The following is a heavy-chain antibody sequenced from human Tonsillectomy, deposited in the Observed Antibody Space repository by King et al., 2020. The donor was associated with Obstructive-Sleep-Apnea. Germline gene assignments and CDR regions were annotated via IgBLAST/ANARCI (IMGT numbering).Heavy chain of an antibody. V-gene: IGHV3-15*01. J-gene: IGHJ5*02. Sequence: VQLVESGGGLVKPGGSLRLSCAASGFTFSNAWMSWVRQAPGKGLEWVGRIKSKTDGGTTDYAAPVKGRFTISRDDSKNTLYLQMNSLKTEDTAGYYCTTSPVGPRWELLPWGQGTLVTVSS. CDR2: IKSKTDGGTT. CDR3: TTSPVGPRWELLP. CDR1: GFTFSNAW. D-gene: IGHD1-26*01.